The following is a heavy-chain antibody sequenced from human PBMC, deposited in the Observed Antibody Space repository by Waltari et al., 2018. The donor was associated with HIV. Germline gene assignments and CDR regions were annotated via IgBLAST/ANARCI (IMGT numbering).Heavy chain of an antibody. CDR2: VDHTGST. J-gene: IGHJ4*02. CDR3: ARAVGYDYVWGSYADF. V-gene: IGHV4-34*01. Sequence: QVQLHQWGAGLLKPSETPSLTCAVYNDDGPSFSDYWWSFRDYYWTWMRQSPVKGLEWIGEVDHTGSTNYNGAFRGRVSVSVDTSKKQFSLRLSSVSDADTAVYFCARAVGYDYVWGSYADFWAQGTQVTVSS. D-gene: IGHD3-16*01. CDR1: NDDGPSFSDYWWSFRDYY.